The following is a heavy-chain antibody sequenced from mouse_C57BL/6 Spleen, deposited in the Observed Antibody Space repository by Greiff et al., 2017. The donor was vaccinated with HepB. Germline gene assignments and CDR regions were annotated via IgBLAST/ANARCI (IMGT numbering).Heavy chain of an antibody. CDR3: ARGEYDGYYDYFDY. V-gene: IGHV1-61*01. CDR1: GYTFTSYW. D-gene: IGHD2-3*01. CDR2: IYPSDSET. Sequence: QVQLQQPGAELVRPGSSVKLSCKASGYTFTSYWMDWVKQRPGQGLEWIGNIYPSDSETHYNQKFKDKATLTVDKSSSTAYMQLSSLTSEDSAVYYCARGEYDGYYDYFDYWGQGTTLTVSS. J-gene: IGHJ2*01.